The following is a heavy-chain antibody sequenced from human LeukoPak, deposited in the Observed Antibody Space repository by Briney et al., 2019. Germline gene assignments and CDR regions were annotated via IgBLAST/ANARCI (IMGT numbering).Heavy chain of an antibody. CDR2: VSNSGT. J-gene: IGHJ6*03. CDR3: ARDDPPIVVVPAAIGRRYYYYYYMDV. V-gene: IGHV4-61*01. Sequence: PSETLSLTCTVSGGSVSNSYYWSWMRQSPGKGLEWIGYVSNSGTNYNPSLKSRVSISIDTSKNQFSLKLSSVATTDTAVYYCARDDPPIVVVPAAIGRRYYYYYYMDVWGKGTTVTVSS. D-gene: IGHD2-2*02. CDR1: GGSVSNSYY.